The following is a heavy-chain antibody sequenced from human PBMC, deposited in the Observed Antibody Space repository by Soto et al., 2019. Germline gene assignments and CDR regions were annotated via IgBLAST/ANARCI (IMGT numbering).Heavy chain of an antibody. D-gene: IGHD3-22*01. CDR3: ARDRAGRRIVVDPTPGAFDI. Sequence: QLGGSLRLSCAASGFTFSSYAMHWVRQAPGKGLEWVAVISYDGSNKYYADSVKGRFTISRDNSKNTLYLQMNSLRAEDTAVYYCARDRAGRRIVVDPTPGAFDIWGQGTMVTVSS. J-gene: IGHJ3*02. CDR2: ISYDGSNK. CDR1: GFTFSSYA. V-gene: IGHV3-30-3*01.